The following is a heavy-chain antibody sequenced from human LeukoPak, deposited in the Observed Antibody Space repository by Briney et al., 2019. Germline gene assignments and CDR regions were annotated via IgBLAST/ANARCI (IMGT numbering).Heavy chain of an antibody. J-gene: IGHJ4*02. V-gene: IGHV3-11*04. CDR1: AFTFSDYF. Sequence: GGSLRLSCAASAFTFSDYFMSWIRQAPGKGLEWVLYISSRGSTTYYADSVKGRFTISRDNDKNSLYLQMNSLRAEDTAAYYCARDRNEVGASLYSGYWGQGTLVTVSS. CDR3: ARDRNEVGASLYSGY. CDR2: ISSRGSTT. D-gene: IGHD1-26*01.